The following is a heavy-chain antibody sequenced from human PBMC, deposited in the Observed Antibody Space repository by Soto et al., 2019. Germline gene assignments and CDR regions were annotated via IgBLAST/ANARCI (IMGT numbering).Heavy chain of an antibody. V-gene: IGHV3-9*01. CDR3: AKDLGGYSYGRFDY. J-gene: IGHJ4*02. D-gene: IGHD5-18*01. CDR2: ISWNSDII. Sequence: DVQLVESGGGLVQSGRSLRLSCAASGFTFDDYAMHWVRQAPGKGLEWVSGISWNSDIIAYADSVKGRFTISRDNAKNSLHLQMNSLRAEDTALYYCAKDLGGYSYGRFDYWGQGTLVTVSS. CDR1: GFTFDDYA.